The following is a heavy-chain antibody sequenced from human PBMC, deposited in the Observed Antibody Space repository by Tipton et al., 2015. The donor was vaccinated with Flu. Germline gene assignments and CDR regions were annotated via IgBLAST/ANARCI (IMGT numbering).Heavy chain of an antibody. V-gene: IGHV3-30*03. Sequence: SLRLSCAASEFTLANYAMHWVRQASGKGLEWVSLISSDGRNTHYTDSVKGRFTISRDNSKNTVSLQMSSLRSEDTAVYYCARDPGTGDYSSSWCDYWGQGTLVTVSS. CDR3: ARDPGTGDYSSSWCDY. CDR2: ISSDGRNT. CDR1: EFTLANYA. J-gene: IGHJ4*02. D-gene: IGHD4-11*01.